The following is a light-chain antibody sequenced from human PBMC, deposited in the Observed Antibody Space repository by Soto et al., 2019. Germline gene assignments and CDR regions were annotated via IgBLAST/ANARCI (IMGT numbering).Light chain of an antibody. CDR2: GVT. Sequence: QSALTQPASVSGSPGQSITISCTGTSSDVGGYKYVSWYQQHPGKAPKLMIYGVTYRPSGVSNRFSGSKSGNTASLTISGLQAEDEGDYYCSSYTSISTVVFGGVTKLTVL. CDR1: SSDVGGYKY. V-gene: IGLV2-14*03. J-gene: IGLJ2*01. CDR3: SSYTSISTVV.